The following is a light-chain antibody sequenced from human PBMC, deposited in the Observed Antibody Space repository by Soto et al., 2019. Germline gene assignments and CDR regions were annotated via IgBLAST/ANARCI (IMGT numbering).Light chain of an antibody. Sequence: DIQMTQSPSTLSASVGDRVTITCRASQSISSWLDWYQQKPGKAPKLLIYDACSLESGVPSRFSGSGSGTEFTLTIRSLQPDDFATYYCQQYNSYLYTFGQGTKLEIK. V-gene: IGKV1-5*01. CDR1: QSISSW. CDR2: DAC. J-gene: IGKJ2*01. CDR3: QQYNSYLYT.